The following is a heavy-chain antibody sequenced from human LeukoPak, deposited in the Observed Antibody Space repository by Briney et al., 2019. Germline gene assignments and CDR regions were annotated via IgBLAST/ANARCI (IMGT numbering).Heavy chain of an antibody. CDR1: GDSINNLC. Sequence: ETLSLTCTVSGDSINNLCWGWIRQPPGKGLEWIGSMHNDGSTNYNPSLTSRVTISLDTSKNQFSLRLKSVTAADTAMYYCARGRRDGYNLNWYFDLWGRGTVVSVSS. CDR2: MHNDGST. V-gene: IGHV4-59*11. D-gene: IGHD5-24*01. CDR3: ARGRRDGYNLNWYFDL. J-gene: IGHJ2*01.